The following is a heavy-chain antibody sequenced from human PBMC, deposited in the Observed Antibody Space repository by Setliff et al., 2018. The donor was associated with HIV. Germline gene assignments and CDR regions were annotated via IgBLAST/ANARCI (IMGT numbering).Heavy chain of an antibody. CDR3: TRSYYY. D-gene: IGHD3-10*01. J-gene: IGHJ4*02. Sequence: LRLSCVASGFTFNNAWMNWVRQAPGKGLEWLGRIKKSSDGGTTDYAAPVKGRFTISRDDSKRMVYLQMNSLTSEDTAVYFCTRSYYYWGQGTLVTVS. CDR2: IKKSSDGGTT. CDR1: GFTFNNAW. V-gene: IGHV3-15*01.